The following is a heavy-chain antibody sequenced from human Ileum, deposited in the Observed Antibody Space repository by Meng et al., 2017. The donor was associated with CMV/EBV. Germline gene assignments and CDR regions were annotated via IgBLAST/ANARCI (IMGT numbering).Heavy chain of an antibody. CDR3: AKWGGGVQAWDHYGMDV. J-gene: IGHJ6*02. Sequence: FSFSRFSMSWVRQAPEKGLEWVSSLTDSGGNTYYADSVKGRFTISRDNSKYTLYLQMNSLRAEDTGLYYCAKWGGGVQAWDHYGMDVWGRGTTVTVSS. V-gene: IGHV3-23*01. CDR1: FSFSRFS. CDR2: LTDSGGNT. D-gene: IGHD1-26*01.